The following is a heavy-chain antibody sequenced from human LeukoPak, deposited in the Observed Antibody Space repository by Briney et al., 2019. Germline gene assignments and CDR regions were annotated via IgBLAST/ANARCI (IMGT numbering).Heavy chain of an antibody. J-gene: IGHJ4*02. CDR3: ARVSTYYDILTGYYARYYFDY. CDR1: GGSISSSSYY. Sequence: SETLSLTCTVSGGSISSSSYYWGWVRQPPGKGLEWFGRIYYSERTYYNPSLKSRFTISVDTSKNKFSLKLSSVTAADTAVYYCARVSTYYDILTGYYARYYFDYWGQGTLVTVSS. V-gene: IGHV4-39*07. CDR2: IYYSERT. D-gene: IGHD3-9*01.